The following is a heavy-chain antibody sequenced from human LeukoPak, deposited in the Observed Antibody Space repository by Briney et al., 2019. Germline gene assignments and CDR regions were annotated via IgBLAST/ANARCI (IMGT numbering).Heavy chain of an antibody. CDR1: GGSIGSYY. J-gene: IGHJ4*02. CDR2: IHYSGST. CDR3: ARDLELERNRWNYFES. Sequence: PSETLSLTCTVSGGSIGSYYWNWIRQAPGKGLEWIGYIHYSGSTNHNSSLKSRVTISVDTSKNQYSLKLSSVTAADTAVYYCARDLELERNRWNYFESWGQGTLVTVSS. D-gene: IGHD1-1*01. V-gene: IGHV4-59*01.